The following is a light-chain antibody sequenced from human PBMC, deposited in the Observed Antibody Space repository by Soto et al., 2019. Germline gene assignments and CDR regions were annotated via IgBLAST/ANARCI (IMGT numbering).Light chain of an antibody. J-gene: IGKJ4*01. CDR3: QQYYNTPQT. CDR1: QSVLYSSNNKNY. Sequence: DIVMTQSPDSLAASLGERATINCKSSQSVLYSSNNKNYLAWYQQKAGQPPKLLIYWASTRESGVPDRFSGSGSETDFTLTISSLQAKDVAVYYCQQYYNTPQTFGGGTKVEIK. V-gene: IGKV4-1*01. CDR2: WAS.